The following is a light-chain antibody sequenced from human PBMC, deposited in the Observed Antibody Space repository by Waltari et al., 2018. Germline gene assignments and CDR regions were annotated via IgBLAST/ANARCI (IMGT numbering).Light chain of an antibody. J-gene: IGKJ4*01. V-gene: IGKV1-27*01. CDR2: AAS. CDR1: QGINNY. Sequence: DIQMTQSPSSLSAFVGDRATITCRASQGINNYLALYQQKPGKAPKFRISAASTLQSGVPSRFSGSGSGTYFTLTISSLQPEDVATYYCQKYNSAPLTFGGGTKVEIK. CDR3: QKYNSAPLT.